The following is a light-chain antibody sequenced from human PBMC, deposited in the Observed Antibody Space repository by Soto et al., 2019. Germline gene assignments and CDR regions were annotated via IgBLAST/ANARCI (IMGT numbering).Light chain of an antibody. CDR2: SST. V-gene: IGKV4-1*01. Sequence: DIVMTQSPDSLAVSLGERATINCKSNQSVFSNSKNRNHLSWYQQKPGQPPKLLIYSSTTRESGVPDRLIGSGSGTAFTLTVSGLQAEDVAIYYCHHFFRSPIPFGGGTKVDIK. CDR3: HHFFRSPIP. CDR1: QSVFSNSKNRNH. J-gene: IGKJ4*01.